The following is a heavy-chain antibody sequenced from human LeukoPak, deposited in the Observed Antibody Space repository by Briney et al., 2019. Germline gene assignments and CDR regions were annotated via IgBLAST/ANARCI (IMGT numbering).Heavy chain of an antibody. CDR2: IIPIFGTA. CDR3: ARDEGNAFDI. V-gene: IGHV1-69*01. Sequence: SVKLSCKASGGTFSSYAISWVRQAPGQGLEGMGGIIPIFGTANYAQKFQGRVTITADESTSTAYMELSSLRSEDTAVYYCARDEGNAFDIWGQGTMVTVSS. CDR1: GGTFSSYA. J-gene: IGHJ3*02.